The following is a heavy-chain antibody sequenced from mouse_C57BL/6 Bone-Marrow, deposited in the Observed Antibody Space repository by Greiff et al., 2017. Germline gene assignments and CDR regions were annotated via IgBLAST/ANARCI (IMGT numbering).Heavy chain of an antibody. CDR2: IYPRSGNT. D-gene: IGHD2-13*01. Sequence: QVQLQQSGAELARPGASVKLSCKASGYTFTSYGISWVKQSTGQGLEWIGEIYPRSGNTYYNEKFKGKATLTAAKSSSTAYMELRSLTSEYSAVYFCARRAGLHAMDYWGQGTSVTVSS. CDR1: GYTFTSYG. CDR3: ARRAGLHAMDY. V-gene: IGHV1-81*01. J-gene: IGHJ4*01.